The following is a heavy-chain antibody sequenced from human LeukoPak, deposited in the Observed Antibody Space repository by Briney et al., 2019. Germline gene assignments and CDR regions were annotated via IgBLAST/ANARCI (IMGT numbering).Heavy chain of an antibody. CDR3: ARHSYSSGWHAHFDY. V-gene: IGHV4-39*01. CDR2: IYYSGST. D-gene: IGHD6-19*01. J-gene: IGHJ4*02. Sequence: SETLSLTCTVSGGSISSTSYYWGWIRQPPGKGLEWIGSIYYSGSTYYSPSLNSRLTMSVDTSRNHFSLKLSSVTAADTAVYYCARHSYSSGWHAHFDYWGQGTVVAVSS. CDR1: GGSISSTSYY.